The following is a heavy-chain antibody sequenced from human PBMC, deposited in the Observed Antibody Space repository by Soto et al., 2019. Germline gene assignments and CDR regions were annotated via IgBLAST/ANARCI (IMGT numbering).Heavy chain of an antibody. J-gene: IGHJ1*01. Sequence: EVQLVETGGGLMQYGGSLRLSCAASGFTVSSSYMSWVRQAPGKGLEWVSVIYSGGSTYYADSVKGRFTISRDNSENTVHLQMNGLRAEDTAVYYCTRAVYDSSGAWGYWGQGTLVTASS. CDR2: IYSGGST. CDR3: TRAVYDSSGAWGY. CDR1: GFTVSSSY. V-gene: IGHV3-53*02. D-gene: IGHD3-22*01.